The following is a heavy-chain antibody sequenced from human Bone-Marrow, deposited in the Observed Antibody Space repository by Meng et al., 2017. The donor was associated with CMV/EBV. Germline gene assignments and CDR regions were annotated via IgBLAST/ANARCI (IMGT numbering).Heavy chain of an antibody. J-gene: IGHJ1*01. CDR3: ATNYYDSGGYYLKYFQH. V-gene: IGHV1-69*06. CDR2: IITIFATI. Sequence: GTFRSQAISWVRQAPGQGLEWMGGIITIFATINYAQKFQGRVTITADRSTSTAYMELSSLRSEDTAMYYCATNYYDSGGYYLKYFQHWGQGTLVTVSS. D-gene: IGHD3-22*01. CDR1: GTFRSQA.